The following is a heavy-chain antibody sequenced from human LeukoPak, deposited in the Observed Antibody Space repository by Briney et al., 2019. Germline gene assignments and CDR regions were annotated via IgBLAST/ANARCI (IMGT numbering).Heavy chain of an antibody. V-gene: IGHV5-51*01. J-gene: IGHJ4*02. CDR1: GYSFTSYW. D-gene: IGHD3-10*01. Sequence: GESLKISCKGSGYSFTSYWIGWVRQMPGKGLEWMGIIYPGDSGTRYSPSFQGQVTISADNSISTAYLQWSSLKASDTAMYYCARQAGLWFGEFPYFFDYWGQGTLVTVSS. CDR2: IYPGDSGT. CDR3: ARQAGLWFGEFPYFFDY.